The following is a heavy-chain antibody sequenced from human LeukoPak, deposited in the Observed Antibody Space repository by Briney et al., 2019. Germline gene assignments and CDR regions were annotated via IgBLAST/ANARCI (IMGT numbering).Heavy chain of an antibody. D-gene: IGHD2/OR15-2a*01. J-gene: IGHJ4*02. CDR1: GFTSGIYA. CDR3: GKEVERHFDLKY. CDR2: FSGGGDS. V-gene: IGHV3-23*01. Sequence: GGSLRLSCAVSGFTSGIYAVSWVRQAPGKGLEWVLAFSGGGDSYYADSVRGRFTISRDNSKKILYLQMNSLRAEDTAVYYCGKEVERHFDLKYWGQGTLVTVSS.